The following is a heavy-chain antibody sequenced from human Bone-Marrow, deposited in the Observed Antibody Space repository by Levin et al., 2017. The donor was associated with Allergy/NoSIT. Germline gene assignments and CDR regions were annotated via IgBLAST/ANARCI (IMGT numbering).Heavy chain of an antibody. J-gene: IGHJ4*02. CDR2: IYFSGST. V-gene: IGHV4-59*01. CDR3: ARGDWVGGTFDH. Sequence: SETLSLTCSVSDDSITSYYWSWIRQPPGKGLEWIGYIYFSGSTNSNPSLKSRVTMSLDASKKQVSLKLISVTAADTGVYYCARGDWVGGTFDHWGQGILVTVS. D-gene: IGHD1-26*01. CDR1: DDSITSYY.